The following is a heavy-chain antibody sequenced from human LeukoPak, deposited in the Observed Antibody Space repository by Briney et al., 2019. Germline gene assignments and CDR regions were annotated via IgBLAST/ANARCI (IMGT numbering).Heavy chain of an antibody. CDR2: ISYDGSNK. D-gene: IGHD3-10*01. CDR3: ARVNQQYYYGSGIYRFYYYGMDV. CDR1: GFTFSSYA. V-gene: IGHV3-30-3*01. Sequence: GRSLRLSCAASGFTFSSYALHWVRQAPGKGLEWVSVISYDGSNKYYADSVKGRFTISRDNSENTLYLQVNSLRAEDTALYYCARVNQQYYYGSGIYRFYYYGMDVWGQGTTVTVSS. J-gene: IGHJ6*02.